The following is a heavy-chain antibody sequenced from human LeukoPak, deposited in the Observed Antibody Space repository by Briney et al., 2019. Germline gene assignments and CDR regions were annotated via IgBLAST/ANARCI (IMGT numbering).Heavy chain of an antibody. V-gene: IGHV3-23*01. D-gene: IGHD2-21*01. Sequence: PGGSLRLSCAASEFTFSSYTMSWVRQAPGKGLEWVSAISVSGNTYHADSVKGRFTISRDSSKNTLYLQMNRLRAEDAAVYYCAKAPVTTCSGAYCYPFDYWGQGTLVTVSS. CDR1: EFTFSSYT. CDR2: ISVSGNT. J-gene: IGHJ4*02. CDR3: AKAPVTTCSGAYCYPFDY.